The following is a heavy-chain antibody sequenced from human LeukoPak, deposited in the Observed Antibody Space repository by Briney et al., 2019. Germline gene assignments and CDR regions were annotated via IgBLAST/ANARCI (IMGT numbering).Heavy chain of an antibody. CDR3: ARSGWYYYYYYMDV. V-gene: IGHV3-30*03. J-gene: IGHJ6*03. CDR2: ISFDWSNN. CDR1: GFTFSSYG. D-gene: IGHD6-19*01. Sequence: GSPLTLFCAVSGFTFSSYGMHWVRQAPGKGLDGVAVISFDWSNNYFADAVKGRFTISRDNSKNTLYLQMNSLRAEDTAVYYCARSGWYYYYYYMDVWGKGTTVTVSS.